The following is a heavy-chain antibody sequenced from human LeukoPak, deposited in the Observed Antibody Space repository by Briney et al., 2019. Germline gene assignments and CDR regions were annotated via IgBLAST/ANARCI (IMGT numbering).Heavy chain of an antibody. J-gene: IGHJ4*02. D-gene: IGHD3-3*01. V-gene: IGHV3-21*01. Sequence: GGSLRLSCAASGFTFSSYSMNWVRQAPGKGLEWVSSISSSSSYIYYADSAKGRFTISRDNAKNSLYLQMNSLRADDTAVYYCARDLGGYYDFWSGPGWKYYFDYWGQGTLVTVSS. CDR3: ARDLGGYYDFWSGPGWKYYFDY. CDR2: ISSSSSYI. CDR1: GFTFSSYS.